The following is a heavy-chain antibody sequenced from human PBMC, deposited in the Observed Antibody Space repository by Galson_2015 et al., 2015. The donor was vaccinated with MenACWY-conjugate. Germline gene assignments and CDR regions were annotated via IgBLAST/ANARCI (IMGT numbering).Heavy chain of an antibody. CDR2: MSYDRSNK. V-gene: IGHV3-30*04. Sequence: SLRLSCAASGFTFSSYDMHWVRQAPGKGLDWVAVMSYDRSNKYYADSVKGRFTISRDKNTLYLEMISLRGEDTAVYYCARVYSGSPDYGMDVWGQGTTVTVSS. D-gene: IGHD1-26*01. J-gene: IGHJ6*02. CDR1: GFTFSSYD. CDR3: ARVYSGSPDYGMDV.